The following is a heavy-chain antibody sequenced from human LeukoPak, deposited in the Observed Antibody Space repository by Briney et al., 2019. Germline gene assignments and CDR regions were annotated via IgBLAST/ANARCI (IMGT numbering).Heavy chain of an antibody. CDR1: GGTFSSYA. Sequence: SVKVSCKASGGTFSSYAISWVRQAPGQGLEWMGRIIPILGIANYAQKFQGRVTITADKSTSTAYMELSSLRSEDTAVYYCAREGWELPTYFDYWGQGTLVTVSS. J-gene: IGHJ4*02. CDR3: AREGWELPTYFDY. V-gene: IGHV1-69*04. D-gene: IGHD1-26*01. CDR2: IIPILGIA.